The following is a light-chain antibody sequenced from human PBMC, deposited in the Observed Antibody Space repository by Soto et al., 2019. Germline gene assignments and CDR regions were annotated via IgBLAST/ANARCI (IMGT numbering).Light chain of an antibody. J-gene: IGKJ1*01. CDR3: QQSYNTLTWT. CDR1: QSISTF. CDR2: DTS. Sequence: DIQMTQSPSSLSASVGDRVTITRRASQSISTFLNWYQQKPGEAPRVLIYDTSTLQSGVPSRFSGSGYGTDFTLTISSLQPEDFATYYCQQSYNTLTWTFGQGTKVDIK. V-gene: IGKV1-39*01.